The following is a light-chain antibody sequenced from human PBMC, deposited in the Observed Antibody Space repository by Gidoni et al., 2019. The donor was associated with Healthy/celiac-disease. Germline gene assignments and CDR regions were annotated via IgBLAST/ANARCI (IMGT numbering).Light chain of an antibody. V-gene: IGKV1-33*01. J-gene: IGKJ3*01. CDR1: QDISNY. CDR2: DAS. CDR3: QQYDNLLFT. Sequence: DIQMTQSPSSLSASVGDRDTITCQASQDISNYLNWYQQKPGKAPKLLIYDASNLETGVPSRFSGSGSGTDFTFTISSLQPEDIATYYCQQYDNLLFTFGPGTKLDIK.